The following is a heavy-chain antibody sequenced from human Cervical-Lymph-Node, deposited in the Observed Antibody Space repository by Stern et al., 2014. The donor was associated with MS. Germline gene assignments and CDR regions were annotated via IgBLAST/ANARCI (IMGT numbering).Heavy chain of an antibody. CDR2: IYWYGDK. CDR1: GFSLTTSGVG. J-gene: IGHJ4*02. Sequence: VTLKESGPTLVKPTQTLTLKCIFSGFSLTTSGVGVGWIRQPPGKALEWLGFIYWYGDKRYSPSLKRRITITKDTSKNQVVLTMTNMDPVDTATYYCIHTSPRVPGIDYWGQGTLVTVSS. V-gene: IGHV2-5*01. D-gene: IGHD6-13*01. CDR3: IHTSPRVPGIDY.